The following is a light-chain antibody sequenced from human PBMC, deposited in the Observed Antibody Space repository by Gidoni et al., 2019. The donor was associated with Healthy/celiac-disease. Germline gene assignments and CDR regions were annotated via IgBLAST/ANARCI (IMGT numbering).Light chain of an antibody. CDR1: QSLLHRNGYNY. J-gene: IGKJ4*01. Sequence: DIVMTQSPLSLPVTPGEAASISCRSSQSLLHRNGYNYLDWYLQKPGQSPQLLIYLGSNRASGVPDRFSGSGSGTDFTLKISRVEAEDVGVYYCMQALQTPTTFGGGTKVEIK. CDR3: MQALQTPTT. CDR2: LGS. V-gene: IGKV2-28*01.